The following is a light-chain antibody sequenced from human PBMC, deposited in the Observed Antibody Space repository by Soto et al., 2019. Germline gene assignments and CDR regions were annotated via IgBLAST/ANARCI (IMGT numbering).Light chain of an antibody. CDR3: SSFAGSNNFPYV. Sequence: QSALTQPPSASGSPGQSVTISCTGTSSDVGAYDYVSWYQQHPGKAPKLMIYEINKRPSGVPDRFSGSKSGNTASLTVSGLQAADEADYYCSSFAGSNNFPYVFVTGTKLTVL. V-gene: IGLV2-8*01. J-gene: IGLJ1*01. CDR1: SSDVGAYDY. CDR2: EIN.